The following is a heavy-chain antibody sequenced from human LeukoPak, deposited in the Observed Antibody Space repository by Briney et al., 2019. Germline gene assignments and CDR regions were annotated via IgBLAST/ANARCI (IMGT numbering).Heavy chain of an antibody. Sequence: SETLSLTCSVSGGSMSPYYWNWIRQPPGKGLEWIGHQYYSGATDYNPSLKSRVTISVDKSKNQFSLKLSSVTAADTAVYYCARREAMVNHWGQGTLVTVSS. CDR3: ARREAMVNH. CDR2: QYYSGAT. CDR1: GGSMSPYY. J-gene: IGHJ5*02. D-gene: IGHD5-18*01. V-gene: IGHV4-59*12.